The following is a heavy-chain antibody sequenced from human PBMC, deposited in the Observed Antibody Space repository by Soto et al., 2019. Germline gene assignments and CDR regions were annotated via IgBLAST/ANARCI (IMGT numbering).Heavy chain of an antibody. CDR2: MSYDGSKK. Sequence: GGSLRLSCAASGFMFSSYGMHWVRQAPGKGLEWVALMSYDGSKKYYADSVKGRFTISRDKSKNTLYLQMNSLRAEDTAVYYCAKGGGGSYLYFDYWGQGTLVTVYS. D-gene: IGHD1-26*01. CDR1: GFMFSSYG. V-gene: IGHV3-30*18. CDR3: AKGGGGSYLYFDY. J-gene: IGHJ4*02.